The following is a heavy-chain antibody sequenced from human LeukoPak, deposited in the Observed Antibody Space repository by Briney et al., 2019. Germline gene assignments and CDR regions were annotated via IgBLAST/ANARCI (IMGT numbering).Heavy chain of an antibody. Sequence: SVKVSCTASGGTFSSYAISWVRQAPGQGLEWMGGIIPIFGTANYAQKFQGRVTITTDESTSTAYMELSSLRSEDTAVYYCAGTDQIQLWPYDYWGQGTLVTVSS. D-gene: IGHD5-18*01. V-gene: IGHV1-69*05. CDR1: GGTFSSYA. CDR3: AGTDQIQLWPYDY. CDR2: IIPIFGTA. J-gene: IGHJ4*02.